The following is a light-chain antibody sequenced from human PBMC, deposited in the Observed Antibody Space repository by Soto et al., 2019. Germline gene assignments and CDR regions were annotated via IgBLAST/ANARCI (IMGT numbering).Light chain of an antibody. V-gene: IGKV3-15*01. CDR1: QSVRND. CDR3: QQYNNWPPRT. J-gene: IGKJ1*01. CDR2: GAS. Sequence: EIVMTQSPATLSVSPGERATLSCRASQSVRNDLAWYQQRPGQAPRLLIYGASTRATDIPARFSGSGSGTEFTLTISSLQSEDFAVYYCQQYNNWPPRTFGQGTKVDIK.